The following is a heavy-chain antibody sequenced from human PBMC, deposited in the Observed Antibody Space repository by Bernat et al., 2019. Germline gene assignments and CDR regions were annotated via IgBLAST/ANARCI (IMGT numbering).Heavy chain of an antibody. CDR3: AVPLGYSYGSQHNWYFDL. CDR1: GGTFSSYA. D-gene: IGHD5-18*01. CDR2: IIPIFGTA. V-gene: IGHV1-69*12. Sequence: QVQLVQSGAEVKKPGSSVKVSCKASGGTFSSYAISWVRQAPGQGLKWMGGIIPIFGTANYAQKFQGRVTITADESTSTAYMELSSLRSEDTAVYYCAVPLGYSYGSQHNWYFDLWGRGTLVTVSS. J-gene: IGHJ2*01.